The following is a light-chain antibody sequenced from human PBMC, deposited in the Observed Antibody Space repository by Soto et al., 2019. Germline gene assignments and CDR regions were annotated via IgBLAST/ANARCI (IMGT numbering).Light chain of an antibody. J-gene: IGKJ1*01. CDR3: QQYGRSPWT. V-gene: IGKV3-20*01. Sequence: EIVLTQSPGTLSLSPGERATLSCRASQSVTNNYLAWYQQKPSQAPRLLIFGASSRAAGIPDRFSGSGSVTDVTLAIGRLEPEDFAVYYCQQYGRSPWTVGQGTRVDIK. CDR2: GAS. CDR1: QSVTNNY.